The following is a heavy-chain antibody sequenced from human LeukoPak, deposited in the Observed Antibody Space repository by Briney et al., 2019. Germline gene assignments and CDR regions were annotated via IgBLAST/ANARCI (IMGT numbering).Heavy chain of an antibody. CDR1: GFTFSDHY. CDR2: ISTSGTTI. CDR3: VRGAGPLFDP. Sequence: GGSLRLSCAASGFTFSDHYMSWIRQAPGKGLEWLSYISTSGTTIYYADSVKGRLTTSRGNAKNSLYLQMNSLRPEDTAVYYCVRGAGPLFDPWGQGTLVTVSS. J-gene: IGHJ5*02. V-gene: IGHV3-11*01.